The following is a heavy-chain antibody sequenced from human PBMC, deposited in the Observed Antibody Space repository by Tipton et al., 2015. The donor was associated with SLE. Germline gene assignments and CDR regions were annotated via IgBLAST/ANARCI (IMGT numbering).Heavy chain of an antibody. J-gene: IGHJ5*02. D-gene: IGHD2-8*01. CDR3: ARGNGFDP. CDR2: INHSGST. CDR1: GGSFSGYY. Sequence: TLSLTCTVYGGSFSGYYWSWIRQPPGKGLEWIGEINHSGSTNYNPSLKSRVTISVDTSKNQFSLKLTSVTAADTAVYYCARGNGFDPWGQGTLVTVSS. V-gene: IGHV4-34*01.